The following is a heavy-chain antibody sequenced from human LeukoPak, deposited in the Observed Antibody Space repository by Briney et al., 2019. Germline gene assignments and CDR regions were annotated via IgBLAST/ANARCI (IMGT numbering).Heavy chain of an antibody. CDR1: GFTVSSND. J-gene: IGHJ5*02. CDR3: AKGRRYNILTGHYVSEVDP. V-gene: IGHV3-53*01. D-gene: IGHD3-9*01. CDR2: IYSGGST. Sequence: GGSLRLSCAASGFTVSSNDMSWVRQAPGKGLECLSVIYSGGSTYYADSVKGRFTISRDNSKNTLYLQMNSLRAEDTAVYYCAKGRRYNILTGHYVSEVDPWGQGTLVTVSS.